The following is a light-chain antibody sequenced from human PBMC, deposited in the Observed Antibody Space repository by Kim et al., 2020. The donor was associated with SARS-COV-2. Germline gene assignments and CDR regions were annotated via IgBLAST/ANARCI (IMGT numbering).Light chain of an antibody. CDR3: QQYSSSPQT. CDR2: GAS. Sequence: PGEGATLSCRASQSVGSNYLAWYQQKPGQAPRLIIYGASSRATGIPDRFSGSGSGTDFTLTISRLEPEDFAVYYCQQYSSSPQTFGRGTKV. J-gene: IGKJ1*01. CDR1: QSVGSNY. V-gene: IGKV3-20*01.